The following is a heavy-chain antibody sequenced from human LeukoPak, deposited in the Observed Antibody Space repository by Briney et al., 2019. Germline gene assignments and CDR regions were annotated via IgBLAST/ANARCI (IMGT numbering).Heavy chain of an antibody. CDR1: GGSFSGYY. V-gene: IGHV4-34*01. J-gene: IGHJ6*02. CDR2: INHSGST. Sequence: SETLSLTCAVYGGSFSGYYWSWIRQPPGKGLEWIGEINHSGSTNYNPSLKSRVTISVDTPKNQFSLKLSSVTAADTAVYYCARGDSSSWTNYYYYGMDVWGQGTTVTVSS. CDR3: ARGDSSSWTNYYYYGMDV. D-gene: IGHD6-13*01.